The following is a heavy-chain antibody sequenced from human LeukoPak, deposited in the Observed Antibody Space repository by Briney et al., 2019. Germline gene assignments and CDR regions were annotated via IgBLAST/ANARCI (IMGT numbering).Heavy chain of an antibody. V-gene: IGHV3-48*01. J-gene: IGHJ4*02. D-gene: IGHD3-3*01. CDR2: ISSSSSTI. Sequence: GGSLRLSCAASGFTFSSYSMNWVRQAPGKGLEWVSYISSSSSTIYYADSVKGRFTISRDNAKNSLYLQMNSLRAEDTAVYYCARDSGMYYDFWSGYSAVDYWGQGTLVTVSS. CDR1: GFTFSSYS. CDR3: ARDSGMYYDFWSGYSAVDY.